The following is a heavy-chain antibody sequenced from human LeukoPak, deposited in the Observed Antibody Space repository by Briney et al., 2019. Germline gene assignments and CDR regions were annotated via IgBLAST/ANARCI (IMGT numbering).Heavy chain of an antibody. V-gene: IGHV4-39*01. D-gene: IGHD3-9*01. CDR2: IYYSGST. J-gene: IGHJ4*02. CDR3: ARSPDDILTGYVVIGYYFDY. CDR1: GGSISSYY. Sequence: SETLSLTCTVSGGSISSYYWSWIRQPPGKGLEWIGSIYYSGSTYYNPSLKSRVTISVDTSKNQFSLKLSSVTAADTAVYYCARSPDDILTGYVVIGYYFDYWGQGTLVTVSS.